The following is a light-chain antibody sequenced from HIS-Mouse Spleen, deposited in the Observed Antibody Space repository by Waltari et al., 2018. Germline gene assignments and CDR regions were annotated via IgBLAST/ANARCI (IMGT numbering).Light chain of an antibody. CDR2: EGS. CDR3: CSYAGSSTYVV. Sequence: QSALTQPASVSGSPGQSITIPCTGTSSHVGSYNLVPWYQQHPGKAPKPMIYEGSKRPSGVSNRFSGSKSGNTASLTISGLQAEDEADYYCCSYAGSSTYVVFGGGTKLTVL. V-gene: IGLV2-23*01. J-gene: IGLJ2*01. CDR1: SSHVGSYNL.